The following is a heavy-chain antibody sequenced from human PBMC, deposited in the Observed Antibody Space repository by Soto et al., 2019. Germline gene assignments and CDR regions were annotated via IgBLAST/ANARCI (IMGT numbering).Heavy chain of an antibody. V-gene: IGHV1-69*06. D-gene: IGHD2-15*01. Sequence: ASVKVSCKASGGTFSSYAISWVRQAPGQGLEWMGGIIPIFGTANYAQKFQGRVTITADKSTSTAYMELSSLRSEDTAVYYCARDATCGGSCYVHAFDIWGQGTMVTVSS. CDR2: IIPIFGTA. CDR1: GGTFSSYA. CDR3: ARDATCGGSCYVHAFDI. J-gene: IGHJ3*02.